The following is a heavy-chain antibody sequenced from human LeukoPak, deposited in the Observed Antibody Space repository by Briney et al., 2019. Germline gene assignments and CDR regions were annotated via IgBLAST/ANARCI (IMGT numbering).Heavy chain of an antibody. V-gene: IGHV4-31*11. CDR2: IYYSGSA. CDR3: ARGSDYFDY. CDR1: GGSISSADFY. Sequence: PSETLSLTCAVSGGSISSADFYWSWIRQHPGKGLEWIGFIYYSGSAYYNPSLKSRVSISVDTSKNQFSLTLNSVTAADTAVYYCARGSDYFDYWGKGPLITVSS. J-gene: IGHJ4*02.